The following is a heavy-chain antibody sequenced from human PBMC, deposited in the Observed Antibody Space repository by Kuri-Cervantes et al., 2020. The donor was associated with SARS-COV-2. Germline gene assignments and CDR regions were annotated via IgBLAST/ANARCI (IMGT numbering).Heavy chain of an antibody. V-gene: IGHV3-53*05. CDR3: AKNMVRGVTTDV. CDR1: GFTVSSNY. CDR2: IYSGGST. J-gene: IGHJ6*02. D-gene: IGHD3-10*01. Sequence: GGSLRLSCAASGFTVSSNYMSWVRQAPGKGLEWVSVIYSGGSTYYADSVKGRFTISRDNSKNTLYLQMNSLRAEDTAVYYCAKNMVRGVTTDVWGQGTTVTVSS.